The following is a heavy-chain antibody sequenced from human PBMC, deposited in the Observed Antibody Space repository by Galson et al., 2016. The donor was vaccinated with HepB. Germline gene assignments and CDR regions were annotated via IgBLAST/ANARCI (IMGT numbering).Heavy chain of an antibody. J-gene: IGHJ4*02. V-gene: IGHV3-66*01. D-gene: IGHD6-13*01. CDR2: IYSGGST. Sequence: SLRLSCAASGFTVGNNYTSWVRQAPGKGLEWVSFIYSGGSTYYADSVKGRFTISRDKSKNTLYLQMNSLRADDTAVYYCARVPGYSWGQGTLVTVSS. CDR1: GFTVGNNY. CDR3: ARVPGYS.